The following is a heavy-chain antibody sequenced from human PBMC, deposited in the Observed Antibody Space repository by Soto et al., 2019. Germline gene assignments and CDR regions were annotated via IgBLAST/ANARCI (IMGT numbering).Heavy chain of an antibody. V-gene: IGHV4-59*01. D-gene: IGHD2-2*01. J-gene: IGHJ5*02. CDR1: GGSISSYY. CDR3: ARWDIVVVPAAIGWFDP. CDR2: IYYSGST. Sequence: PSETLSLTCTVSGGSISSYYWSWIRQPPGKGLEWIGYIYYSGSTNYNPSLKSRVTISVDTSKNQFSLKLSSVTAADTAVYYCARWDIVVVPAAIGWFDPWGQGTLVTVYS.